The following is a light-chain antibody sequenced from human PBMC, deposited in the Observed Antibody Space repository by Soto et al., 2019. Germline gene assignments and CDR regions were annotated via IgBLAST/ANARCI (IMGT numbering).Light chain of an antibody. J-gene: IGLJ7*01. Sequence: QSALTQPASVSGSPGQTITISCTGTSSDVGSYNHVSWYQQHPGKAPKLIIYEGTKRPSGVSNRFSASKSGNTASLTISGLQAEDESDYFCCSYAGSSTVLFGGGTQLTVL. CDR3: CSYAGSSTVL. CDR2: EGT. CDR1: SSDVGSYNH. V-gene: IGLV2-23*01.